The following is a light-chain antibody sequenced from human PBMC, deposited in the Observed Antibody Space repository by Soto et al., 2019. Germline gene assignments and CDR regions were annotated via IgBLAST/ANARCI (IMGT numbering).Light chain of an antibody. J-gene: IGKJ1*01. Sequence: AIQLTQSPSSLSASVGDRVTITCRASQGISSYLGWYQQKPGKAPTLLIYAASNLQSGVPSRFRGSRSGTEFTLTVSSLQPEDFATYYCLQDHDDSWTFGQGTKVDIK. V-gene: IGKV1-6*01. CDR1: QGISSY. CDR2: AAS. CDR3: LQDHDDSWT.